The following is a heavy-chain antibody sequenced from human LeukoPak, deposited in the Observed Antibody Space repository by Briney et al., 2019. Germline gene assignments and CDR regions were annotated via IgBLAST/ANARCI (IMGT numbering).Heavy chain of an antibody. CDR1: GFTFSSYA. V-gene: IGHV3-30*04. D-gene: IGHD1-26*01. J-gene: IGHJ4*02. CDR3: AREAQWELYHYFDY. CDR2: ISYDGSNK. Sequence: GRSLRLSCAASGFTFSSYAMHWLRQAPGKGLEWVAVISYDGSNKYYADSVKGRFTISRDNSKNTLYLQMNSLRAEDTAVYYCAREAQWELYHYFDYWGQGTLVTVSS.